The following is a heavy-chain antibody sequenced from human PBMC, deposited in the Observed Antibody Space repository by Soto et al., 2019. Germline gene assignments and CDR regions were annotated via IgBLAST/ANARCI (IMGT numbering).Heavy chain of an antibody. CDR3: ARAGGYCSGGSCYLGYFDY. J-gene: IGHJ4*02. Sequence: PPETLSLTCTVSGGSISSYYWSWIRQPPGKGLEWIGYIYYSGSTNYNPSLKSRVTISVDTSKNQFSLKLSSVTAADTAVYYCARAGGYCSGGSCYLGYFDYWGQGTLVTVSS. CDR1: GGSISSYY. D-gene: IGHD2-15*01. V-gene: IGHV4-59*01. CDR2: IYYSGST.